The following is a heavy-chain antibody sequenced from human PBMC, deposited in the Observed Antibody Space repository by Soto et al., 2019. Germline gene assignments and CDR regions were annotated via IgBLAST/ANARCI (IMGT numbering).Heavy chain of an antibody. V-gene: IGHV2-5*02. D-gene: IGHD3-22*01. Sequence: QSTLKESGATLVKPAETLTLTCSFSVLSLRKAGATVGWVRQPPGRAVEWLGSIFWDDDELYNAMLGNRVTINKDTSKSQVVITMTNMDPVDTATYYCVQGGGLYDRSDAYHLWNQGTVVTVSS. CDR2: IFWDDDE. CDR3: VQGGGLYDRSDAYHL. J-gene: IGHJ3*01. CDR1: VLSLRKAGAT.